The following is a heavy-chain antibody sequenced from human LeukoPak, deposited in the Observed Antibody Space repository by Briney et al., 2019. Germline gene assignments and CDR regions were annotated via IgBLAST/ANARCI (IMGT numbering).Heavy chain of an antibody. D-gene: IGHD6-19*01. CDR1: SGSISSSNW. Sequence: SETLSLTCAVSSGSISSSNWWSWVRQPPGKGLEWIGEIYHSGSTNYNPSLKSRVTISVDKSKNQFSLKLSSVTAADTAVYYCARVPSGRLGFDYWGQGTLVTVSS. V-gene: IGHV4-4*02. J-gene: IGHJ4*02. CDR3: ARVPSGRLGFDY. CDR2: IYHSGST.